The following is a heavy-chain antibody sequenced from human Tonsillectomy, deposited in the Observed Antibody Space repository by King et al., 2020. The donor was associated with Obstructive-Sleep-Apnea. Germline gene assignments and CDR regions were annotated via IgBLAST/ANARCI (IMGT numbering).Heavy chain of an antibody. V-gene: IGHV1-2*02. CDR1: GYTFTCYY. D-gene: IGHD6-19*01. CDR2: IDPNSGDT. Sequence: VQLVESGAEVKKPGASVKVSCRASGYTFTCYYMHWVRQAPGQGLEWMGGIDPNSGDTHYEQNYQGRFSMTRETSISTAYMEMRSLRSDDTAVYYCAGESSNGWSVYWGQGTLVTVSS. J-gene: IGHJ4*02. CDR3: AGESSNGWSVY.